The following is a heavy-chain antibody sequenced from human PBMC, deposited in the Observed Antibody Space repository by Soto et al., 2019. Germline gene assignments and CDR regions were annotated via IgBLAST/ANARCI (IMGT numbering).Heavy chain of an antibody. CDR3: ARDSLLWFGHSTYYFDY. V-gene: IGHV1-69*01. J-gene: IGHJ4*02. CDR2: NIPIFGTA. Sequence: QVQLVQSGAEVKKPGSSVKVSCKASGGTFSSYAVSWVRQAPGQGLEWMGGNIPIFGTANYAQKFQGRVTITAAESTSTAYMELSSLRSEDTAVYYCARDSLLWFGHSTYYFDYWGQGTLVTVSS. D-gene: IGHD3-10*01. CDR1: GGTFSSYA.